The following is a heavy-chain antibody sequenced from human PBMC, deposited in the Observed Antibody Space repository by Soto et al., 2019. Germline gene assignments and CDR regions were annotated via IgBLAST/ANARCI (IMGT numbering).Heavy chain of an antibody. CDR3: ARDFGGITMVRGVHLPYGMDV. CDR1: GGTFSSYT. D-gene: IGHD3-10*01. J-gene: IGHJ6*02. V-gene: IGHV1-69*04. Sequence: SVKVSCKASGGTFSSYTISWVRQAPGQGLEWMGRIIPILGIANYAQKFQGRVTITADKSTSTAYMELSSLRSEDTAVYYCARDFGGITMVRGVHLPYGMDVWGQGTTVTVS. CDR2: IIPILGIA.